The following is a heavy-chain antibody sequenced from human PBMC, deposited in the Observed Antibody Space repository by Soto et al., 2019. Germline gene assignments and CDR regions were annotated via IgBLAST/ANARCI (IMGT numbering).Heavy chain of an antibody. J-gene: IGHJ6*02. Sequence: GSLRLSCAASGFTFSSYAMHWVRQAPGKGLEWVAVISYDGSNKYYTDSVRGRFTISRDNSKNTLYLQMNSLRAGDTVVYYCARSPPGGYHYYYGMDVWGQGTTVTVSS. CDR3: ARSPPGGYHYYYGMDV. CDR2: ISYDGSNK. CDR1: GFTFSSYA. V-gene: IGHV3-30-3*01. D-gene: IGHD3-22*01.